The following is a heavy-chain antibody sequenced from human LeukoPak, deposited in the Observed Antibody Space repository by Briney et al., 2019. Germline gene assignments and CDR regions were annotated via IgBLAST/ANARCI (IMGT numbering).Heavy chain of an antibody. D-gene: IGHD3-22*01. CDR2: ISSSSSYI. CDR3: ARDGNDRSGYYSL. V-gene: IGHV3-21*01. Sequence: GGSLRLSCAASGFTFSSYSMNWVRQAPGKGLEWVSSISSSSSYIYYADSVKGRFTISRDNAKNSLYLQMNSLRAEDTAVYYCARDGNDRSGYYSLWGRGTLVTVPS. CDR1: GFTFSSYS. J-gene: IGHJ4*02.